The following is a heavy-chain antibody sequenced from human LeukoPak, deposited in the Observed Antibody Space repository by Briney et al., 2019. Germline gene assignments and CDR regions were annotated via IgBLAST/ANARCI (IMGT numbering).Heavy chain of an antibody. J-gene: IGHJ4*02. CDR3: ARHVNPIYDSSGYHFDY. CDR2: IYYSGST. Sequence: SETLSLTCTVSGGSISSYYWSWIRQPPGKGLEWIGYIYYSGSTNYNPSLKSRVTISVDTSKNQFSLKLSSVTAADTAVYYCARHVNPIYDSSGYHFDYWGQGTLVTVSS. CDR1: GGSISSYY. V-gene: IGHV4-59*08. D-gene: IGHD3-22*01.